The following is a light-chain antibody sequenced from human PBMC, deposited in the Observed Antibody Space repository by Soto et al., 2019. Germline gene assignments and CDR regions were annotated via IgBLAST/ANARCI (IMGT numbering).Light chain of an antibody. Sequence: EIVLTQSPGTQSLSPGERATLSCRASQSVSSNYLAWYQQKPGQAPRLLIYDASSRATGIPDRFSGSGSGTDFTLTISRLETEDFAVYYCQQYGSSPITFGQGTRLEIK. CDR1: QSVSSNY. V-gene: IGKV3-20*01. CDR3: QQYGSSPIT. CDR2: DAS. J-gene: IGKJ5*01.